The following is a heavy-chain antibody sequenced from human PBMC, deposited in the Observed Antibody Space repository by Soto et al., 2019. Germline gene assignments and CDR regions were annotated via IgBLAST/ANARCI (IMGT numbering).Heavy chain of an antibody. D-gene: IGHD2-2*01. J-gene: IGHJ4*02. V-gene: IGHV4-59*01. CDR2: ISHSGGT. Sequence: QVHLQESGPGLVKPSETLSLTCSVSGDSIRSYYWSWIRQPPGKGLEWVGYISHSGGTKYNPSVKSRVTISMDTSRNQLSLRMTSVTADDTAFYYCTRGGSGYSSTWAAHWGQGTLVTVSS. CDR1: GDSIRSYY. CDR3: TRGGSGYSSTWAAH.